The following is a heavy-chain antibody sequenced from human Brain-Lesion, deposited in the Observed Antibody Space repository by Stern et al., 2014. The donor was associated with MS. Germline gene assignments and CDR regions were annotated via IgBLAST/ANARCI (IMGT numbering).Heavy chain of an antibody. Sequence: EVQLVESGGGLVQPGGSLRLSCAASGFTFSNSWFHWSRKLQGKGLVWVSRINRDGSTTTYADSVKGRFTISRDNAKNTLYLQMSSLRAEDTAVYYCTILSGPYDHWGQGTLVTVSS. CDR2: INRDGSTT. CDR3: TILSGPYDH. J-gene: IGHJ4*02. V-gene: IGHV3-74*01. CDR1: GFTFSNSW. D-gene: IGHD3-10*01.